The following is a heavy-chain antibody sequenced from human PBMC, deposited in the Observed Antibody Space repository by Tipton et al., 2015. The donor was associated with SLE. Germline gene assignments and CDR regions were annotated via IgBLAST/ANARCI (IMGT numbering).Heavy chain of an antibody. CDR3: ARGVSASGTLHFDY. CDR2: IDSSSTYA. Sequence: GSLRLSCAASGFTFSIYALNWVRQAPGQGPEWVSSIDSSSTYALYSDGVKGRFTISRDNTQNSVFLQMNSLRPEDTAVYYRARGVSASGTLHFDYWGQGILVTVSS. V-gene: IGHV3-21*01. J-gene: IGHJ4*02. CDR1: GFTFSIYA. D-gene: IGHD1-1*01.